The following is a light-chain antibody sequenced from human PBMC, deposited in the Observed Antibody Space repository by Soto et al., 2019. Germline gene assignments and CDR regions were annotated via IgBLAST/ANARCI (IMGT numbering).Light chain of an antibody. CDR3: QQYNIYPLT. V-gene: IGKV1D-16*01. CDR2: AAS. CDR1: QAINSY. Sequence: DVQMTQSPSSLSASVGDRVTITCRASQAINSYLAWYQQKPGNAPKSLIYAASSLQTGVPSRFRGSESGTDFTLTINNLQPEDSATCYCQQYNIYPLTFGGGTKVEIK. J-gene: IGKJ4*01.